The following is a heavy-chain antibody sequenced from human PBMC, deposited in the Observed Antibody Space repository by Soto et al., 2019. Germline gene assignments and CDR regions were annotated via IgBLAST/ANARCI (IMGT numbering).Heavy chain of an antibody. CDR3: ARQPPATAAFDI. D-gene: IGHD5-12*01. Sequence: SETLSLTCTVSGVSISNFYWSWIRQPPGKGLEWIGYSYYSGSTNYNPSLKSRVTMSVDTSKNQLSLNLTSLTAADTAVYYCARQPPATAAFDIWGQGTMVTVSS. CDR1: GVSISNFY. V-gene: IGHV4-59*08. CDR2: SYYSGST. J-gene: IGHJ3*02.